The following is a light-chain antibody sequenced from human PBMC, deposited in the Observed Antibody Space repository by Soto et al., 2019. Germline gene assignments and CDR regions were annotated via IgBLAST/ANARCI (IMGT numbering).Light chain of an antibody. J-gene: IGKJ3*01. Sequence: DIVMTQSPLSLPVTPGEPASISCRSSQSLLHSNGYNYLDWYLQKPGQSPQLLIYLGSNRASGVPDRFSGGGSGTDFTLKISRVEAEDVGVYYCMQALQTPQVTFGPGTKVDIK. CDR1: QSLLHSNGYNY. CDR3: MQALQTPQVT. V-gene: IGKV2-28*01. CDR2: LGS.